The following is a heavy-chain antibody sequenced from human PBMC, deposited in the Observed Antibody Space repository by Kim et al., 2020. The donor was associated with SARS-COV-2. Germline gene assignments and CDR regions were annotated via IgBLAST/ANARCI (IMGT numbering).Heavy chain of an antibody. CDR3: ARSRRLDD. CDR2: ISVGNGDT. D-gene: IGHD2-2*01. CDR1: GYTFTRND. V-gene: IGHV1-3*01. J-gene: IGHJ4*02. Sequence: ASVKVSCKTSGYTFTRNDIHWVLQAPGRRREWMGWISVGNGDTKYSQKFQGRVTLNSDTSASAAYMELSSLGSEDTAGYYWARSRRLDDWGQGTLGTVSS.